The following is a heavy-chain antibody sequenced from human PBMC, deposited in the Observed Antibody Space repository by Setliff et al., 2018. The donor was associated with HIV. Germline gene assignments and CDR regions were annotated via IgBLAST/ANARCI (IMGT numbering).Heavy chain of an antibody. D-gene: IGHD6-19*01. CDR1: GYIFTNYY. J-gene: IGHJ4*02. CDR2: INAGGGTT. CDR3: ARAPPYSTGWGFDY. V-gene: IGHV1-46*01. Sequence: ASVKVSCQASGYIFTNYYVHWVRQAPGQGLEWMGIINAGGGTTSYPRKFRDKVTLTRDTSTSTVYMELTCLPSEDTAVYYCARAPPYSTGWGFDYWGQGTLVTVSS.